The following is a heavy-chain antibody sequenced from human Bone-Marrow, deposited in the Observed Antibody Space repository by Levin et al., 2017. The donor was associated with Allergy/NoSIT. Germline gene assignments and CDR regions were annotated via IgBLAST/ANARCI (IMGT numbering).Heavy chain of an antibody. V-gene: IGHV1-69*04. J-gene: IGHJ4*02. Sequence: KISCKASGGDFSNHAINWVRQAPGQGLEWMGRIIPILHFANYAQRFQGRVTITADESTSTAYMDLSSLRPDDTAVYYCARDLQVSGVLGFDYWGQGTLVTVSS. CDR1: GGDFSNHA. D-gene: IGHD3-10*01. CDR2: IIPILHFA. CDR3: ARDLQVSGVLGFDY.